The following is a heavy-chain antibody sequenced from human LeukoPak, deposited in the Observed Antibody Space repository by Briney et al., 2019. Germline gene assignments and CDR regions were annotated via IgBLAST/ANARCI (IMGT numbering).Heavy chain of an antibody. V-gene: IGHV4-34*01. CDR2: INHSGST. D-gene: IGHD2-2*01. J-gene: IGHJ4*02. CDR1: GGSFSGYY. CDR3: ARGLHCSSTSCYEGAFDY. Sequence: SETLSLTCAVYGGSFSGYYWSWIRQPPGKGLEWIGGINHSGSTNYNPSLKSRVTISVDTSKNQFSLKLSSVTAADTAVYYCARGLHCSSTSCYEGAFDYWGQGTLVTVSS.